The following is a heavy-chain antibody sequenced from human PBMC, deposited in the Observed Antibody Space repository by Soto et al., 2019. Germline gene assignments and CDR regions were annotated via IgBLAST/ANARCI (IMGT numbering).Heavy chain of an antibody. V-gene: IGHV4-39*01. D-gene: IGHD2-2*01. CDR1: GGSIIRSSYY. J-gene: IGHJ6*02. CDR2: IYYSGST. CDR3: ARHRPLVPAAMLWFAYYYYGMDV. Sequence: SEALPLTSTVSGGSIIRSSYYWGWIRQPPGKGLEWIGSIYYSGSTYYNPSLKSRVTISVDTSKNQFSLKLSSVTAADTAVYYCARHRPLVPAAMLWFAYYYYGMDVWGQGTTVT.